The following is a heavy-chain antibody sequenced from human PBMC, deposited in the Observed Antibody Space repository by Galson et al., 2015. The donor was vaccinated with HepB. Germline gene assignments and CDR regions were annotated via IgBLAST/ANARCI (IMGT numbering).Heavy chain of an antibody. Sequence: LSCAASGFTFSDYYMSWIRQAPGKGLEWISYIGSSSTYTNYAGSVKGRFTISRDNAKNSLYLQINSLRAEDTAVFYCARVADADYGDHSHFDSWGQGTLVTVSS. CDR1: GFTFSDYY. V-gene: IGHV3-11*06. CDR2: IGSSSTYT. CDR3: ARVADADYGDHSHFDS. J-gene: IGHJ4*02. D-gene: IGHD4-17*01.